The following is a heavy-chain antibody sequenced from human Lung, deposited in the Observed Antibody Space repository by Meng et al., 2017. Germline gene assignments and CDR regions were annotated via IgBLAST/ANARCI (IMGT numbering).Heavy chain of an antibody. J-gene: IGHJ4*02. CDR2: INHSGST. CDR3: ARGAGGKQWLVLSGFRYLDY. D-gene: IGHD6-19*01. CDR1: GGAFSSDY. Sequence: VHTQGWVPGLLEPSEPPSLTCGVYGGAFSSDYGSWIPQPPVKGLEWIREINHSGSTKFNPSLKSPVTISVDTAKNQFSLKLSSGTAADTAVYYCARGAGGKQWLVLSGFRYLDYWGQGTLVTVSS. V-gene: IGHV4-34*01.